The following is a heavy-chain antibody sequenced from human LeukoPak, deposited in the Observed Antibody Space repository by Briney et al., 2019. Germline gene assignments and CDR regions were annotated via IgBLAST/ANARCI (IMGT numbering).Heavy chain of an antibody. J-gene: IGHJ4*02. V-gene: IGHV1-18*01. Sequence: GASVKVSCKASGYTFTSFGISWVRQAPGQGLEWMGWISAYNGDTNYAQKFQGRVTMTTDTSTSTAYMELRSLRSDDTAVYYCARDQRLRGSSSWYPVGYWGQGTLVTVSS. D-gene: IGHD6-13*01. CDR3: ARDQRLRGSSSWYPVGY. CDR1: GYTFTSFG. CDR2: ISAYNGDT.